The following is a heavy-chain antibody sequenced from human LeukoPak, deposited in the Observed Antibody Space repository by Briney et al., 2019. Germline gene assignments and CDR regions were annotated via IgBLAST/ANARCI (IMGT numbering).Heavy chain of an antibody. D-gene: IGHD6-19*01. Sequence: GGSLRLSCAASGFTFDDYAMHWVRQAPGKGLEWVANINQDGSEKYYLDSVKGRFTISRDNAKNSLFLQMNSLRAEDTAVYYCARDDYNSGSYSYFDYRGQGTLVTVSS. V-gene: IGHV3-7*01. CDR1: GFTFDDYA. CDR3: ARDDYNSGSYSYFDY. J-gene: IGHJ4*02. CDR2: INQDGSEK.